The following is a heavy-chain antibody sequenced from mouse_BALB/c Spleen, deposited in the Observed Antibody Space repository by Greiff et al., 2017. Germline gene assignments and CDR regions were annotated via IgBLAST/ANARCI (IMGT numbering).Heavy chain of an antibody. Sequence: EVKLVESGGGLVQPGGSRKLSCAASGFTFSSFGMHWVRQAPEKGLEWVAYISSGSSTIYYADTVKGRFTISRDNPKNTLFLQMTSLRSEDTAMYYCARSHYGSSPYWYFDVWGAGTTVTVSS. CDR1: GFTFSSFG. D-gene: IGHD1-1*01. CDR2: ISSGSSTI. V-gene: IGHV5-17*02. CDR3: ARSHYGSSPYWYFDV. J-gene: IGHJ1*01.